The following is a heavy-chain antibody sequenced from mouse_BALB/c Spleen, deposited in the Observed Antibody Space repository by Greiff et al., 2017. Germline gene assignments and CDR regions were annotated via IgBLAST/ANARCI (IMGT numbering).Heavy chain of an antibody. Sequence: EVQLQQSGAELVRSGASVKLSCTASGFNIKDYYMHWVKQRPEQGLEWIGWIDPENGDTEYAPKFQGKATMTADTSSNTAYLQLSSLTSEDTAVYYCNAYGSSSYAMDYWGQGTSVTVSS. CDR1: GFNIKDYY. CDR3: NAYGSSSYAMDY. CDR2: IDPENGDT. J-gene: IGHJ4*01. D-gene: IGHD1-1*01. V-gene: IGHV14-4*02.